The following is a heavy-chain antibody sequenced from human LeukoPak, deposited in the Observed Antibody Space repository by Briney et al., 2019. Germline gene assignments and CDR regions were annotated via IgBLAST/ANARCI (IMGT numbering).Heavy chain of an antibody. D-gene: IGHD5-12*01. CDR3: ARVSPPSAYDPFDF. J-gene: IGHJ4*02. V-gene: IGHV5-51*01. Sequence: GESLKISCKGSGYSFTSHWIGWVRQMPGKGLEWMGVIYPGDFDTRYSPSFQGQVTISADKSISTAYLQWSSLKASDTAMYYCARVSPPSAYDPFDFWGQGTLVTVSS. CDR2: IYPGDFDT. CDR1: GYSFTSHW.